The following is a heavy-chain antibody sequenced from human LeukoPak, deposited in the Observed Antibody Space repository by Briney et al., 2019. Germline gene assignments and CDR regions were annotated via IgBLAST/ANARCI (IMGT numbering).Heavy chain of an antibody. D-gene: IGHD6-19*01. J-gene: IGHJ1*01. CDR3: ASSSSGWYKRAEYFQH. CDR1: GGSISSYY. CDR2: IYYSGST. Sequence: SETLFLTCTVSGGSISSYYWSWIRQPPGKGLEWIGYIYYSGSTNYNPSLKSRVTISVDTSKNQFSLKLSSVTAADTAVYYCASSSSGWYKRAEYFQHWGQGTLVTVSS. V-gene: IGHV4-59*01.